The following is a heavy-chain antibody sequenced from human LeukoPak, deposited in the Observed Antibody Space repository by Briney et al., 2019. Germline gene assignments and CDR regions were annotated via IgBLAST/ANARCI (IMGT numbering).Heavy chain of an antibody. Sequence: ASVKVSCKASGYSFTDYYMHWIRQAPGQGLECMGWINPDSGDTHYAQRFRGTLTMTRDTSISTAYMELSGLTSDDTAIYYCARDHNGSCDYWGQGTLVSVSS. V-gene: IGHV1-2*02. CDR1: GYSFTDYY. CDR2: INPDSGDT. D-gene: IGHD1-26*01. CDR3: ARDHNGSCDY. J-gene: IGHJ4*02.